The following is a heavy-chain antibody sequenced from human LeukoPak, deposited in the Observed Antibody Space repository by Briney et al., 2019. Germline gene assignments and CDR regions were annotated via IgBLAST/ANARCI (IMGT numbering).Heavy chain of an antibody. D-gene: IGHD3-22*01. CDR2: IYYSGST. Sequence: SETLSLTCTVPGGSISSSSYYWGWIRQPPGKGLEWIGSIYYSGSTYYNPSLKSRVTISVDTSKNQFSLKLSSVTAADTAVYYCASPAPHPFYDSSGYYSVLFDYWGQGTLVTVSS. V-gene: IGHV4-39*07. J-gene: IGHJ4*02. CDR3: ASPAPHPFYDSSGYYSVLFDY. CDR1: GGSISSSSYY.